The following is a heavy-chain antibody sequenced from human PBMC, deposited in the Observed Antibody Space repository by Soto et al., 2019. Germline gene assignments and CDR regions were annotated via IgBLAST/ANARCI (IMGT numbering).Heavy chain of an antibody. D-gene: IGHD3-22*01. CDR1: GASIKNYD. CDR3: ASHYYSDNSGYYFFDH. J-gene: IGHJ4*02. Sequence: PSETLSLTCIVSGASIKNYDWSWIRQSPEKGLEWLGFMYFDGSTNYNPSLESRITISADTSRNQFSLKLSSVTAADTAVYYCASHYYSDNSGYYFFDHWGQGTLLTVSS. V-gene: IGHV4-59*01. CDR2: MYFDGST.